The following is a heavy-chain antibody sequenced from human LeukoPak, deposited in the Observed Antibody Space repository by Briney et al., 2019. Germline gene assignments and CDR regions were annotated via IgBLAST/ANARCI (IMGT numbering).Heavy chain of an antibody. V-gene: IGHV4-30-4*01. Sequence: SETLSLTCTVSGGSIRNNNYYWSWIRQPPGKGLEWIGYIYYSGSTYYNPSLKSRVTISVDTSKNQFSLKLSPVTAADTAVYYCARRRTGDYFDYWGQGTLVTVSS. D-gene: IGHD7-27*01. CDR3: ARRRTGDYFDY. J-gene: IGHJ4*02. CDR1: GGSIRNNNYY. CDR2: IYYSGST.